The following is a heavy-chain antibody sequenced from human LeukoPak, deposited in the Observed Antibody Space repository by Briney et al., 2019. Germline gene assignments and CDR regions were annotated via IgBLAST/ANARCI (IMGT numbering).Heavy chain of an antibody. CDR3: ARRTYDLWSGDYTGAFDI. J-gene: IGHJ3*02. D-gene: IGHD3-3*01. CDR1: GESISANY. V-gene: IGHV4-4*07. CDR2: IYSSGTA. Sequence: SETLSLTCTVSGESISANYWSWIRQPAGKGLEWIGRIYSSGTADYNPSLTSRVTMSVDTSRNQFSLKLSSVTAADTAVYYCARRTYDLWSGDYTGAFDIWGQGTMVTVSS.